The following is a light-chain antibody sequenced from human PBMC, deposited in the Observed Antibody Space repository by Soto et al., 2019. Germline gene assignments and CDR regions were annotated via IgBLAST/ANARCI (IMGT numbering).Light chain of an antibody. CDR1: SSDVGGYNF. J-gene: IGLJ1*01. CDR2: DVN. V-gene: IGLV2-14*03. Sequence: QSALTQPASVSGSPGQSITISCTGTSSDVGGYNFVSWYQQHPGKVPKLLIYDVNHRPSGVPDRFSGSKSGNTASLTISGLQAEDEADYYCCSYTSSDTRVFGTGTKVT. CDR3: CSYTSSDTRV.